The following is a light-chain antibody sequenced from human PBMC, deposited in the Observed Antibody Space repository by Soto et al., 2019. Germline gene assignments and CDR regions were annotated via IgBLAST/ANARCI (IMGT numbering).Light chain of an antibody. CDR2: KAS. V-gene: IGKV1-5*03. CDR3: QHYNTYPWT. J-gene: IGKJ1*01. Sequence: DIQMTQSPSTLSGSVGDRVTITCRASQTISSWLAWYQQKPGKAPKLLIYKASTLKSGVPSRFGGSGSGTEFTLTISSLQPDDFATYYCQHYNTYPWTFGQGTKVDIK. CDR1: QTISSW.